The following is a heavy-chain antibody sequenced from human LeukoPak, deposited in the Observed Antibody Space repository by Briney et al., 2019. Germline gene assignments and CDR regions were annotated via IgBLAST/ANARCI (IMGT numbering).Heavy chain of an antibody. V-gene: IGHV3-7*03. CDR3: AKGDYTFDP. Sequence: GGSLRLSCAASGFTFSNYWMTWVRQTPGMGLEWVANIKEDGSEKYYVDSVRGRFTISRDNARNSLYLQMNSLRVEDTAVYYCAKGDYTFDPWGQGTLVTVSS. J-gene: IGHJ5*02. CDR1: GFTFSNYW. D-gene: IGHD4-11*01. CDR2: IKEDGSEK.